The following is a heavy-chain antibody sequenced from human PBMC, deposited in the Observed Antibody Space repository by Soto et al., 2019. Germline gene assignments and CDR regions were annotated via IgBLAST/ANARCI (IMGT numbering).Heavy chain of an antibody. CDR1: GYSFTSYW. CDR3: ARRRSGYYYYYYGMDV. D-gene: IGHD3-3*01. CDR2: IDPSDSYT. V-gene: IGHV5-10-1*01. Sequence: PGESLKISCKGSGYSFTSYWISWVLQMPGKGLEWMGRIDPSDSYTNYSPSFQGHVTISADKSISTAYLQWSSLKASDTAMYYCARRRSGYYYYYYGMDVWGLGTTVTV. J-gene: IGHJ6*02.